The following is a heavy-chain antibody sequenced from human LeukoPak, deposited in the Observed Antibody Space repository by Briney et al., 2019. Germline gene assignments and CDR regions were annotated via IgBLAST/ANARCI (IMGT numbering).Heavy chain of an antibody. D-gene: IGHD1-26*01. V-gene: IGHV4-31*03. CDR1: DGSISSGGNY. CDR2: IYNSGST. CDR3: ARVVGTHFQH. J-gene: IGHJ1*01. Sequence: PSETLSLTCTVSDGSISSGGNYWTWIRQYPGKGLEWIGYIYNSGSTYYNPSLKSRVTISVDTSKNQFSLKLRSVTAADTAVYYCARVVGTHFQHWGQGTLVTVSS.